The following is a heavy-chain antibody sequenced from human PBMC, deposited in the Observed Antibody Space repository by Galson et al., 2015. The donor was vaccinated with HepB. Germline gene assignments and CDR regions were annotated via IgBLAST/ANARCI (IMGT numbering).Heavy chain of an antibody. D-gene: IGHD3-16*01. CDR3: AGGAQYYGMDV. J-gene: IGHJ6*02. CDR1: GGSISSSSYY. Sequence: SETLSLTCTVSGGSISSSSYYWGWIRQPPGKGLEWIGSIYYSGSTYYNPSLKSRITISVDTSKNQFSRKLSSVTAADTAVYYCAGGAQYYGMDVWSQGTTVTVSS. CDR2: IYYSGST. V-gene: IGHV4-39*01.